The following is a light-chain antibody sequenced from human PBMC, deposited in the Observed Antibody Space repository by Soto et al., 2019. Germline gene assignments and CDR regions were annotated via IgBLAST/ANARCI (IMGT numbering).Light chain of an antibody. CDR2: LEGSGSY. CDR3: ETWDSSTWV. CDR1: SGHSSYS. Sequence: QLVLTQSSSASASLGSSVKLTCTLSSGHSSYSIAWHQQQPGKAPRYLMKLEGSGSYNKGSGVPDRFSGSSSGADRYLTISNLQFEDEADYYCETWDSSTWVFGGGTKLTVL. J-gene: IGLJ3*02. V-gene: IGLV4-60*02.